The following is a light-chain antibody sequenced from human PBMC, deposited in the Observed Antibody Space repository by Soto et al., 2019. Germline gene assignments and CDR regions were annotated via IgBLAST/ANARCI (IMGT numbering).Light chain of an antibody. CDR3: STWDDSLNGWV. CDR2: NDD. J-gene: IGLJ3*02. CDR1: SSNIGRDT. Sequence: QSVLTQPPSVSVTPGLRVTISCSGGSSNIGRDTVNWYQQLPGTAPKLLMFNDDQRPSGVPDRFSGSRSGTSASLAISGLQSDDEADYFCSTWDDSLNGWVFGGGTKLTVL. V-gene: IGLV1-44*01.